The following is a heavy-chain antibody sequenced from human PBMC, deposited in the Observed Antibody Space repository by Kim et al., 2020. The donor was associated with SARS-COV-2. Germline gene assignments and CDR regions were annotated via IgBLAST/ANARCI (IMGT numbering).Heavy chain of an antibody. Sequence: GGSLRLSCAASGFTVSRNYMSWVRKAPGKGLDWVSVLYSGGSTYSADSVKGRFTISRDNSNNTLYLKMNSLRAEDTAVYYCARDADAYCSSTSCSYYYYMDVWGKGTTVTVSS. CDR2: LYSGGST. V-gene: IGHV3-66*01. D-gene: IGHD2-2*01. J-gene: IGHJ6*03. CDR1: GFTVSRNY. CDR3: ARDADAYCSSTSCSYYYYMDV.